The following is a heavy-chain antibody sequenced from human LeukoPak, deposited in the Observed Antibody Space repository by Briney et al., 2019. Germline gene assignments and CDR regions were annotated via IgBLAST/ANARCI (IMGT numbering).Heavy chain of an antibody. CDR1: GGSINGYY. Sequence: PSETLSLTCTVSGGSINGYYWSWIRQPPGKGLEWIDYISYSGSTNYNPSLKSRVTMSVDTSKNQFSLRLSSVTAADTAVYYCAAQYYYDSSGYELNAFDIWGQGTMVTVSS. J-gene: IGHJ3*02. D-gene: IGHD3-22*01. V-gene: IGHV4-59*08. CDR2: ISYSGST. CDR3: AAQYYYDSSGYELNAFDI.